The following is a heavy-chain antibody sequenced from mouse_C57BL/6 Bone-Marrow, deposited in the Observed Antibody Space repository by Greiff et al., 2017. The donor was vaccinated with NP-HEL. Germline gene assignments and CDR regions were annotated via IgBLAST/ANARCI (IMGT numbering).Heavy chain of an antibody. CDR1: GYTFTNYW. V-gene: IGHV1-63*01. D-gene: IGHD2-3*01. CDR3: ERYGGYEEYCDD. J-gene: IGHJ1*03. CDR2: IYTGGGYT. Sequence: VQLQQSGAELVRPGTSVKMSCKASGYTFTNYWIGWAKQRPGHGLEWIGDIYTGGGYTNYNEKFKGKATLTADNSSRTAYMQLRRLTSEDSAVNYCERYGGYEEYCDDWGTGTTVTVST.